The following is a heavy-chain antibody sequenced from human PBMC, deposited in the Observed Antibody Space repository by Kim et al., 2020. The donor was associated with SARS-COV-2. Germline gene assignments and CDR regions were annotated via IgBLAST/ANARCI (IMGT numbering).Heavy chain of an antibody. CDR1: GYSFTSYW. CDR3: ARPLGYCSSTSCSVSYGMDV. CDR2: IDPSDSYT. V-gene: IGHV5-10-1*01. J-gene: IGHJ6*02. D-gene: IGHD2-2*01. Sequence: GESLKISCKGSGYSFTSYWISWVRQMPGKGLEWMGRIDPSDSYTNYSPSFQGHVTISADKSISTAYLQWSSLKASDTAMYYCARPLGYCSSTSCSVSYGMDVWGQGTTVTVSS.